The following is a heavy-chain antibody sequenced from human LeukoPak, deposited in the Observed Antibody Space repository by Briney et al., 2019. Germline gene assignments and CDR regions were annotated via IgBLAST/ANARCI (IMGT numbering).Heavy chain of an antibody. CDR2: ISGSGGST. CDR1: GFTFSSYA. J-gene: IGHJ4*02. D-gene: IGHD3-22*01. V-gene: IGHV3-23*01. Sequence: GGSLRLSCAASGFTFSSYAMSWVRQAPGKGLEWVSAISGSGGSTYYADSVKGRVTISRDNSKNTLYLQMNSLRAEDTAVYYCAKDDVYYDSFDYWGQGTLVTVSS. CDR3: AKDDVYYDSFDY.